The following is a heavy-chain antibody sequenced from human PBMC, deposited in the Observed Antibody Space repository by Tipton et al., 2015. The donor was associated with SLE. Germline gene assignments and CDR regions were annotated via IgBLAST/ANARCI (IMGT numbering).Heavy chain of an antibody. V-gene: IGHV3-73*01. J-gene: IGHJ3*02. CDR1: GFTFSGSA. CDR3: TSTLVGARDFDI. D-gene: IGHD1-26*01. CDR2: IRSKANSYAT. Sequence: SLRLSCAASGFTFSGSAMHWVRQASGKGLEWVGRIRSKANSYATAYAASVKGRFTISRDDSKNTAYLQMNSLKTEDPAVYYCTSTLVGARDFDIWGQGSMLTVSS.